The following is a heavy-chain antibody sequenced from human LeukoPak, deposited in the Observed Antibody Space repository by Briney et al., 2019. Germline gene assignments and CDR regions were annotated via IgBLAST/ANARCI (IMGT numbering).Heavy chain of an antibody. Sequence: GESLKISCKGSGYSFTSYWIGWVRQMPGKGLERMGIIYPGDSDTRYSPSFQGQVTISADKSISTAYLQWSSLKASDTAMYYCARVLGYDFWSGYYNHYYGMDVWGQGTTVTVSS. D-gene: IGHD3-3*01. CDR1: GYSFTSYW. CDR3: ARVLGYDFWSGYYNHYYGMDV. J-gene: IGHJ6*02. V-gene: IGHV5-51*01. CDR2: IYPGDSDT.